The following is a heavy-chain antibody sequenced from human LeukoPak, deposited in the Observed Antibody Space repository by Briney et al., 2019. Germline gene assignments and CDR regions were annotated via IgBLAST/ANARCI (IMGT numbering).Heavy chain of an antibody. J-gene: IGHJ4*02. Sequence: PSETLSLTCAVYGGSFSGYYWSWIRQPPGKGLEWIGEINHSGSTNYNPSLKSRVTISVDTSKNQFSLKLSSVTAADTAAYYCARESYSSGWYNYWGQGTLVTVSS. V-gene: IGHV4-34*01. CDR1: GGSFSGYY. CDR2: INHSGST. D-gene: IGHD6-19*01. CDR3: ARESYSSGWYNY.